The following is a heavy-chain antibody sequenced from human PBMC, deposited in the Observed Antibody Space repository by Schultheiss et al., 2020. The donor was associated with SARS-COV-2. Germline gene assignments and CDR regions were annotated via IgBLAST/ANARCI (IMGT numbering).Heavy chain of an antibody. J-gene: IGHJ4*02. V-gene: IGHV1-69*06. CDR2: IIPIFGTA. CDR1: GGTFSSYA. Sequence: SVKVSCKASGGTFSSYAISWVRQAPGQGLEWMGGIIPIFGTANYAQKFQGRVTITADKSTSTAYMELSSLRSEDTAVYYCARITLVRGSKLSGRDYFDYWGQGTLVTVSS. D-gene: IGHD3-10*01. CDR3: ARITLVRGSKLSGRDYFDY.